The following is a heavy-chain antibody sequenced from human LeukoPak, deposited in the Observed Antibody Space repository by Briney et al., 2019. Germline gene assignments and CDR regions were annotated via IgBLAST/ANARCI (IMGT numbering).Heavy chain of an antibody. J-gene: IGHJ5*02. CDR3: ARGHAKAYGDLQIDWFDP. Sequence: GASVNVSFKASVYTFISYDMNWVRQATGQGLEWIGWINPNNGKTGYAQKFQGRVTMTSDTSIRTVHMDLSSLRSEDTAVYYCARGHAKAYGDLQIDWFDPWGQGTLVTVSS. CDR1: VYTFISYD. CDR2: INPNNGKT. V-gene: IGHV1-8*01. D-gene: IGHD4-17*01.